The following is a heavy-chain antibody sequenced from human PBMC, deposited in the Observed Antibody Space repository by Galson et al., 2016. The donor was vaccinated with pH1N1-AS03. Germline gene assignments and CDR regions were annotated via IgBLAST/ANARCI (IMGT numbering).Heavy chain of an antibody. CDR2: IHPIFGTP. V-gene: IGHV1-69*13. J-gene: IGHJ4*02. Sequence: VKVSCKASGGTFSNYAISWMRQAPGQGLEWMGGIHPIFGTPSHAQKFRGRLTVTADASTSAAYMELSSLTSEDTAIYYCARDRHYDSSGRYFYESEHWGQGTLVIVSS. CDR1: GGTFSNYA. CDR3: ARDRHYDSSGRYFYESEH. D-gene: IGHD3-22*01.